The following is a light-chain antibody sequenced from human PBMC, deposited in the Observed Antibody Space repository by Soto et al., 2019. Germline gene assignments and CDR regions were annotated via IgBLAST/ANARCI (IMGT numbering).Light chain of an antibody. CDR1: QSVRSSY. CDR2: GAS. CDR3: QHYNSWTRPWT. J-gene: IGKJ1*01. V-gene: IGKV3-20*01. Sequence: EIVLTQSPGTLSLSPGERATLSCRASQSVRSSYLGWYQQKPGQAPRLLMYGASSRANGIPDRFSGSGSGPELTLTTSTLQSEDFAVYHCQHYNSWTRPWTFGQGTKAAIK.